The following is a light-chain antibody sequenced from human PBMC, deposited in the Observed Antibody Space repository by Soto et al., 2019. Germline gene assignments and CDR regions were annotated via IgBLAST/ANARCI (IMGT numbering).Light chain of an antibody. CDR1: QRVSYN. J-gene: IGKJ2*01. CDR3: QQYNTWPPSPT. CDR2: GAS. V-gene: IGKV3-15*01. Sequence: EIVLTQSPATLSLSPGERATLSCRASQRVSYNLAWYQQKPGQAPRLLISGASTRAIGIPARFSGSGSGTEFTLTISSLQSEDFALYYCQQYNTWPPSPTFGQGTRLEI.